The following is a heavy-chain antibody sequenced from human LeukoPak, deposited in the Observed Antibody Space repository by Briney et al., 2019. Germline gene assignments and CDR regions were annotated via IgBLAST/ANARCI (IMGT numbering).Heavy chain of an antibody. CDR3: ARGSSFDGYCSAGACDAGYYDS. J-gene: IGHJ4*02. Sequence: SETLSLTCAGYGESVSSYFWNWIRQAPGQALEYIGEINHRGSSHYNPSLKTRVTLSVATSKNQFSLKLTSVTAADTAVYFCARGSSFDGYCSAGACDAGYYDSWGQGTPVTVSS. V-gene: IGHV4-34*01. CDR1: GESVSSYF. D-gene: IGHD2-15*01. CDR2: INHRGSS.